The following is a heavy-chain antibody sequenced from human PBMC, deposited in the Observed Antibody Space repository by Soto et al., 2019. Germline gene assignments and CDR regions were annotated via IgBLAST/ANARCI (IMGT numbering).Heavy chain of an antibody. Sequence: QMQLVQSGAEVKKPGSSVKVSCKASGGTLRSLINYPINWGRQAPGQGLEWMGGIVPNVGTVNYAQKFQGRVTSTADKSTGTAYMELSSLRSEDTAHYYCARRDTSGFLRYFDNWGQGTLVTVSS. V-gene: IGHV1-69*06. CDR1: GGTLRSLINYP. J-gene: IGHJ4*02. CDR2: IVPNVGTV. CDR3: ARRDTSGFLRYFDN. D-gene: IGHD3-3*01.